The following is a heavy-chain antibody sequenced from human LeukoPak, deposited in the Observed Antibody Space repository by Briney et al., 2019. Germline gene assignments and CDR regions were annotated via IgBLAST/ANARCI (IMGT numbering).Heavy chain of an antibody. D-gene: IGHD6-6*01. CDR2: IKQDGSEK. CDR3: ARDILREYSRSRAPYFDY. Sequence: GGSLRLSCAASGFTFSSYWMSWVRQAPGKGLEWVANIKQDGSEKYYVDSVKGRFTISRDNAKNSLYPQMNSLRAEDTAVYYCARDILREYSRSRAPYFDYWGQGTLVTVSS. CDR1: GFTFSSYW. V-gene: IGHV3-7*01. J-gene: IGHJ4*02.